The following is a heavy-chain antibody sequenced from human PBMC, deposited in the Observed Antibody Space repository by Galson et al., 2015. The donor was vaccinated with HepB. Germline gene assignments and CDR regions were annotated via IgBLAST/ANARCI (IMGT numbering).Heavy chain of an antibody. V-gene: IGHV3-23*01. D-gene: IGHD2-2*01. CDR2: ISGSGGST. CDR3: AKTGGIVVVPAAPQFDY. J-gene: IGHJ4*02. CDR1: GFTFSSYA. Sequence: SLRLSCAASGFTFSSYAMSWVRQAPGKGLEWVSAISGSGGSTYYADSVKGRFTISRDNSKNTLYLQMNSLRAEDTAVYYCAKTGGIVVVPAAPQFDYWGQGTLVTVSS.